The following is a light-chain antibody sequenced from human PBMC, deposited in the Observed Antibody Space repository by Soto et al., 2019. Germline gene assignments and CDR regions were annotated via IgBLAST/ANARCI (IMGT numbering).Light chain of an antibody. Sequence: QSVLTQPPSVSGAPGQRVTISCTGSSSNIGAGYDVHWYQQLPGTAPKLLIYGNSNRPSGVPDRFSGSKSGTSASLAITGFQAEDEDDYYCQSYASSLSGSKVFGTGTKLTVL. J-gene: IGLJ1*01. CDR2: GNS. CDR1: SSNIGAGYD. V-gene: IGLV1-40*01. CDR3: QSYASSLSGSKV.